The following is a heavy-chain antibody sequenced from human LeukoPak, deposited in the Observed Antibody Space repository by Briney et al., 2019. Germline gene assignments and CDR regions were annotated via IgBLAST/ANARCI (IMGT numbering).Heavy chain of an antibody. D-gene: IGHD6-13*01. CDR1: GGSISSSSYY. CDR2: IYYSGST. J-gene: IGHJ6*03. Sequence: SETLSLTCTVSGGSISSSSYYWGWIRQPPGKGLEWIGSIYYSGSTYYNPSLKSRVTISVDTSKNQFSLKLSSVTAADTAVYYCARAAAGIGYYYYYMDVWGKGTTVTISS. CDR3: ARAAAGIGYYYYYMDV. V-gene: IGHV4-39*01.